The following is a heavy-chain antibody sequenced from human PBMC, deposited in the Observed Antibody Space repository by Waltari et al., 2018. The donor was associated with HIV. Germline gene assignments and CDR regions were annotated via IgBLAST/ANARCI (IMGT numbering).Heavy chain of an antibody. J-gene: IGHJ4*02. CDR3: ARSEMGATDY. CDR1: GFTFSSYW. V-gene: IGHV3-74*01. Sequence: EVQLVESGGGLVQPGGSLRLSCAASGFTFSSYWMHWVRQGPGKGLVWVLRIERDGTSTTYADPVRGRFTISRDNAKNTLYLQMNSLRAEDTAVYYCARSEMGATDYWGQGTLVTVSS. D-gene: IGHD1-26*01. CDR2: IERDGTST.